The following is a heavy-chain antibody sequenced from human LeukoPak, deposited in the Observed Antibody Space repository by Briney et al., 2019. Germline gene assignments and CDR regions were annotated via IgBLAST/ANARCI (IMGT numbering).Heavy chain of an antibody. Sequence: KSSETLSLTCTVSGGSTSSYYWSWIRQPAGKGLEWIGRIYSTGSTNYNPSLKSRVTMSVDTSKDQFSLRLRSVTAADTAVYYCARQIASAGTAGFDFWGQGALVTVSS. CDR2: IYSTGST. D-gene: IGHD6-13*01. J-gene: IGHJ4*02. CDR3: ARQIASAGTAGFDF. V-gene: IGHV4-4*07. CDR1: GGSTSSYY.